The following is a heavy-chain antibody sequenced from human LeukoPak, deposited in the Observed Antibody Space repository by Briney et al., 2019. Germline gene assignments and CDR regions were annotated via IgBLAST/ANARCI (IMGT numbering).Heavy chain of an antibody. CDR1: GYTFTSYG. CDR3: ARDLTLMATITFNAFDI. CDR2: ISAYNGNT. D-gene: IGHD5-24*01. V-gene: IGHV1-18*01. J-gene: IGHJ3*02. Sequence: GASVKVSCKASGYTFTSYGISWVRQAPGQGLEWMGWISAYNGNTNYAQKLQGRVTMTTDTSTSTAYMELRSLRSDDTAVYYCARDLTLMATITFNAFDIWGQGTMVTVSS.